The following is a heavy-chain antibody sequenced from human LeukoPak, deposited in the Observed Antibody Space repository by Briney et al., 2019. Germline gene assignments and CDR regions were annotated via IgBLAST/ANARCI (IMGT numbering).Heavy chain of an antibody. CDR2: INHNSGGT. CDR3: ARGWSVLRTYYYGSGNSPFDY. J-gene: IGHJ4*02. D-gene: IGHD3-10*01. CDR1: GYTFTGYY. Sequence: GASVKVSCKASGYTFTGYYMHWVRQAPGQGLEWMGWINHNSGGTNYAQKFQGRVTMTRDTSISTAYMELSRLRYKDMAMYYCARGWSVLRTYYYGSGNSPFDYWGQGTLVTVSS. V-gene: IGHV1-2*02.